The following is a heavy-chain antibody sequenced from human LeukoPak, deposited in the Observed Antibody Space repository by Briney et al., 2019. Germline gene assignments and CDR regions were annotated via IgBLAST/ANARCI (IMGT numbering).Heavy chain of an antibody. CDR2: IIPIFGTA. CDR1: GGTFISYA. J-gene: IGHJ4*02. D-gene: IGHD1-26*01. CDR3: ARVGSGSYYDGGFDY. Sequence: SVKVSCKASGGTFISYAISWVRQAPGQGLEWMGGIIPIFGTANYAQKFQGRVTITADESTSTAYMELSSLRSEDTAVYYCARVGSGSYYDGGFDYWGQGTLVTVSS. V-gene: IGHV1-69*13.